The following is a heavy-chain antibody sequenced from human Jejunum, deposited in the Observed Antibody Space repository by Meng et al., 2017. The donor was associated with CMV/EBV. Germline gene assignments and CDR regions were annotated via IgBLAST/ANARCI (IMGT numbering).Heavy chain of an antibody. Sequence: CAASGFIFSSYPIHWVRQAPGKGLEWVSVIYGGGGTDYGDSVKGRFTISRDSSQNTVYLQMNGLRAEDTAVYYCGRDPGLPNGIHVWGQGTTVTVSS. CDR3: GRDPGLPNGIHV. V-gene: IGHV3-53*01. J-gene: IGHJ6*02. CDR2: IYGGGGT. D-gene: IGHD1-1*01. CDR1: GFIFSSYP.